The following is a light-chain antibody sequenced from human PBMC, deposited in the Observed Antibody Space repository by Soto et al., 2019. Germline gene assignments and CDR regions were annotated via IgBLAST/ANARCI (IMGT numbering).Light chain of an antibody. J-gene: IGKJ3*01. V-gene: IGKV3-15*01. CDR2: GAS. Sequence: EVVMTQSTATLSVSPGERATLSCRASQSVSSNLAWYQQKPGLAPRLLIYGASTRATGVPARFSGSGSGTEFTLTISSLKSEDVAVYYCQQYNTWPPIFTFGPGTKVDIK. CDR1: QSVSSN. CDR3: QQYNTWPPIFT.